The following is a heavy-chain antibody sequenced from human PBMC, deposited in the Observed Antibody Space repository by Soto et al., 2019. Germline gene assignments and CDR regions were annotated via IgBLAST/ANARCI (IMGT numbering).Heavy chain of an antibody. J-gene: IGHJ5*02. CDR2: INPNSGGT. D-gene: IGHD1-20*01. CDR3: ARKGITGTWFDP. Sequence: ASVNVSCKASGYTFTGYYMHWVRQAPGQGLEWMGWINPNSGGTNYAQKFQGWVTMTRDTSISTAYMELSRLRSDDTAVYYCARKGITGTWFDPRGQGTLVTVSS. V-gene: IGHV1-2*04. CDR1: GYTFTGYY.